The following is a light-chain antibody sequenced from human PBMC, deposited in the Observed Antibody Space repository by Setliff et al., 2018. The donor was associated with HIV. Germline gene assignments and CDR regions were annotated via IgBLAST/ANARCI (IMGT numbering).Light chain of an antibody. CDR3: QSYDSSLSDPYV. V-gene: IGLV1-40*01. J-gene: IGLJ1*01. CDR1: SSNIGAGYY. CDR2: GNS. Sequence: QSVLTQPPSVSGAPGQRVTISCTGSSSNIGAGYYVHWYQQLPGTAPKLVIYGNSNRPSGVPDRFSGSKSGASASLAITGLQAEDEADYYCQSYDSSLSDPYVFGTGTKVTVL.